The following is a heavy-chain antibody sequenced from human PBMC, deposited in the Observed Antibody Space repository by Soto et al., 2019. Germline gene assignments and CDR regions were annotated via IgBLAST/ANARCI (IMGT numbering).Heavy chain of an antibody. CDR3: AVGRSGDDWLLNWFDP. CDR1: GFTFSSYS. J-gene: IGHJ5*02. Sequence: EVQLVESGGGLVQPGGSLRLSCAASGFTFSSYSMNWVRQAPGKGLERVSYISSSSSTIYYADSVTGRFTISRDNAKNSLFLQMNSRRDEDTAVYYCAVGRSGDDWLLNWFDPWGQGTLVTVSS. CDR2: ISSSSSTI. D-gene: IGHD5-12*01. V-gene: IGHV3-48*02.